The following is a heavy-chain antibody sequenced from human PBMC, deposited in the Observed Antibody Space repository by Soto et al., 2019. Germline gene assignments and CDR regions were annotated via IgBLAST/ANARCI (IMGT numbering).Heavy chain of an antibody. D-gene: IGHD6-6*01. CDR1: GYTFTNYG. J-gene: IGHJ6*03. CDR3: ARARQLDGYFYSYMDV. Sequence: ASVKVSCKASGYTFTNYGITWVRQAPGQGLEWMGWISAYNGNTHYTQRLQGRVTMTTDTSTSTAYMELRGLRSDDTAVYYCARARQLDGYFYSYMDVWGKGTTVTVSS. CDR2: ISAYNGNT. V-gene: IGHV1-18*01.